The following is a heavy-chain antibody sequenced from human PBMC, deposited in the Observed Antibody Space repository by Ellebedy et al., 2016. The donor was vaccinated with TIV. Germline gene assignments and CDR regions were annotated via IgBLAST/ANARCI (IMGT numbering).Heavy chain of an antibody. J-gene: IGHJ4*02. CDR2: IYPGDSDT. CDR3: ARSEGGSSGFDY. D-gene: IGHD6-6*01. V-gene: IGHV5-51*01. Sequence: GESLKISCKGSGYSFSIYWIAWVRQMPGKGLEWMGIIYPGDSDTRYSPSFQGQATISVDKSVSAAYLQWSSLKASDTAMYYCARSEGGSSGFDYWGQGSLVTVSS. CDR1: GYSFSIYW.